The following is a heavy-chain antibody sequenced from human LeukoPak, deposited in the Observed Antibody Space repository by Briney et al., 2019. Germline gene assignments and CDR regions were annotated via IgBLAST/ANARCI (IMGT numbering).Heavy chain of an antibody. V-gene: IGHV3-9*01. J-gene: IGHJ4*02. D-gene: IGHD3-22*01. Sequence: GGSLRLSCAASGFIFNDYAMHWVRQAPGKGLEWVSVIGWNGDRISYADSVKGRFTISRDNAKNSLYLQMNSLRAEDTAVYYCARLYDGSAYHADHFDYWGQGTLVIVSS. CDR1: GFIFNDYA. CDR3: ARLYDGSAYHADHFDY. CDR2: IGWNGDRI.